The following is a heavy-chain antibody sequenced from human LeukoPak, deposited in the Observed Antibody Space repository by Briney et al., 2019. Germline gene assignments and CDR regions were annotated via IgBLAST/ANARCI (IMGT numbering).Heavy chain of an antibody. Sequence: SETLSLTCAVYGGSFSGYYWSWIRQPPGKGLEWIGEIDHSGSTKYNPSLKSRVTISVDTSKNQFSLKLSSVTAADTAVYYCARRPYNYSYYYYMDVWGKGTTITISS. V-gene: IGHV4-34*01. CDR1: GGSFSGYY. CDR3: ARRPYNYSYYYYMDV. J-gene: IGHJ6*03. CDR2: IDHSGST.